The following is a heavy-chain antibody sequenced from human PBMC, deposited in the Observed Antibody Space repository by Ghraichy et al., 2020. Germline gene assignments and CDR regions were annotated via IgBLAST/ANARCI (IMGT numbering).Heavy chain of an antibody. J-gene: IGHJ5*02. CDR3: ARGGQLPVNGWFDH. V-gene: IGHV1-69*04. CDR1: GCRFNSYA. Sequence: SVKVSCKASGCRFNSYAINWVRQAPGQGLEWMGRIIPNDGITNYAQKLQGRVTIIADTSTTTAYMELSSLTSEDTAVYFCARGGQLPVNGWFDHWGQGTLDTV. CDR2: IIPNDGIT. D-gene: IGHD2-2*01.